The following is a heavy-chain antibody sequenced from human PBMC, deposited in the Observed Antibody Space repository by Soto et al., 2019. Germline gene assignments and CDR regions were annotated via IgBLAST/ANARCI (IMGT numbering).Heavy chain of an antibody. CDR3: AAYCYTMTCTHFHGYS. D-gene: IGHD3-16*02. V-gene: IGHV3-7*03. CDR2: IKQDESDK. J-gene: IGHJ5*02. CDR1: GFRYRDYW. Sequence: GGSLRLSCAVSGFRYRDYWMSWVRQAPGKGLEWVANIKQDESDKYYVDSVKGRFTISRDNAKNALYLQMNSLRVEDTAVYYCAAYCYTMTCTHFHGYSWGQGTQVTVSS.